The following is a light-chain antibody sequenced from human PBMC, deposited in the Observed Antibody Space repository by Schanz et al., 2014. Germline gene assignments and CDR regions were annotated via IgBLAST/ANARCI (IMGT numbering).Light chain of an antibody. CDR2: DVN. CDR3: SSYTSTSTLI. CDR1: SSDVGGYNY. V-gene: IGLV2-14*01. J-gene: IGLJ2*01. Sequence: QSALTQPASVSGSPGQSITISCTGTSSDVGGYNYVSWYQQHPGKALKLMIYDVNNRPSGVSNRFSGSKSGNTASLTISGHQAEDEADYYCSSYTSTSTLIFGGGTKLTVL.